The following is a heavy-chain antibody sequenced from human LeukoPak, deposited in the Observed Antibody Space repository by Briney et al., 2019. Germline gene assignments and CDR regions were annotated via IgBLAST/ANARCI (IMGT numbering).Heavy chain of an antibody. CDR2: IYHSGST. Sequence: PSETLSLTCTVSGYSISSGYYWGWIRQPPGKGLEWIGSIYHSGSTYYNPSPKSRVTISVDTSKNQFSLKLSSVTAADTAVYYCAGRSVSSGWGEFDYWGQGTLVTVSS. CDR1: GYSISSGYY. V-gene: IGHV4-38-2*02. D-gene: IGHD6-19*01. J-gene: IGHJ4*02. CDR3: AGRSVSSGWGEFDY.